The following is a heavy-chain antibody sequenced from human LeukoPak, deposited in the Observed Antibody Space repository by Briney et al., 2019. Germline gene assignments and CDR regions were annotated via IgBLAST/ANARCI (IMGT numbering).Heavy chain of an antibody. CDR1: GFTVSSNY. V-gene: IGHV3-53*01. Sequence: GGSLRLSCAASGFTVSSNYMSWVRQAPGKGLEWVSVIYSCGSTYYADSVKGRFTISRDNSKNTLYLQMNSLRAEDTAVYYCANLIVPEDDDAFDIWGQGTMVTVSS. D-gene: IGHD1-26*01. CDR2: IYSCGST. CDR3: ANLIVPEDDDAFDI. J-gene: IGHJ3*02.